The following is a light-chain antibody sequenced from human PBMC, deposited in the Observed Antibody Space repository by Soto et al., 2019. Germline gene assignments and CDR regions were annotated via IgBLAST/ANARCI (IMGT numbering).Light chain of an antibody. J-gene: IGLJ3*02. V-gene: IGLV7-43*01. Sequence: QAVVTQEPSLTVSPGGTVTLTCASSTGAVTGGYHPNWFQQKPGQAPWTLIYSTSNRHSWTPARFSGSLLGGKAALTLSGVQPEDEAEYYCLLYYGGAQPWVFGGGTKVTVL. CDR1: TGAVTGGYH. CDR3: LLYYGGAQPWV. CDR2: STS.